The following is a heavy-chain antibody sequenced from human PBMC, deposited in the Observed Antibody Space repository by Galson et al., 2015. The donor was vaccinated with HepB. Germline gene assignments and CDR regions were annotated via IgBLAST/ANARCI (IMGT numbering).Heavy chain of an antibody. J-gene: IGHJ4*02. CDR2: IRHDGSNQ. Sequence: SLRLSCAASVFTFSMYGMHWVRQAPGKGLKWVAFIRHDGSNQSYGDSVKGRFTISRDNSKNTLYLQMTSLRADDTAVYYCAKGWGATAGLYFDYWGQGILVTVSS. V-gene: IGHV3-30*02. D-gene: IGHD6-13*01. CDR3: AKGWGATAGLYFDY. CDR1: VFTFSMYG.